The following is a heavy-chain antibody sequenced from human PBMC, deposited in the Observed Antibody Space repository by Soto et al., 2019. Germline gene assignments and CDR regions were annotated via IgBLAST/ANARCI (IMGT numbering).Heavy chain of an antibody. Sequence: QVQLQESGPGLVKPSQTLSLTCTVSGGSISSGNYYWSWIRQHPGKGLEWIGYIHYSGDNYYNPSLKSRVTISIDTSKNQFSLKLSSVTAADTAVYYCARGDYTVYRGYDYWGQGTLVTVSS. J-gene: IGHJ4*02. V-gene: IGHV4-31*03. CDR1: GGSISSGNYY. CDR2: IHYSGDN. CDR3: ARGDYTVYRGYDY. D-gene: IGHD4-17*01.